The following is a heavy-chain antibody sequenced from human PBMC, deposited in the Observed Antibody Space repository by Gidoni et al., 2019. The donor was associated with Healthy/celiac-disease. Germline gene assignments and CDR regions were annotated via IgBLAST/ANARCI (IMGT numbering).Heavy chain of an antibody. CDR3: ARGGGSYYAGAYYYGMDV. Sequence: EVQLVQSGAEVKKPGESLKISCTGSGYSFTSYWIGWVRQMPGKGLEWMGIIYPGDSDTRYSPSFQGQVTISADKSISTAYLQWSSLKASDTAMYYCARGGGSYYAGAYYYGMDVWGQGTTVTVSS. CDR2: IYPGDSDT. CDR1: GYSFTSYW. D-gene: IGHD1-26*01. V-gene: IGHV5-51*03. J-gene: IGHJ6*02.